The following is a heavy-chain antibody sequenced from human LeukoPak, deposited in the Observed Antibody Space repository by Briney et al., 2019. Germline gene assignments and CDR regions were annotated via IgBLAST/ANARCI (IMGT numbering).Heavy chain of an antibody. D-gene: IGHD3-16*01. J-gene: IGHJ4*02. CDR3: TRGAGWLIDY. V-gene: IGHV4-59*01. CDR2: IHNSGTS. Sequence: SETLSLTCTVSDDSISDYYRGWIGQPPGKGLEWIGYIHNSGTSTYNLSLKSRVTISADTSKNQFSLKLNSMTTADTAVYYCTRGAGWLIDYWGQGILVTVSS. CDR1: DDSISDYY.